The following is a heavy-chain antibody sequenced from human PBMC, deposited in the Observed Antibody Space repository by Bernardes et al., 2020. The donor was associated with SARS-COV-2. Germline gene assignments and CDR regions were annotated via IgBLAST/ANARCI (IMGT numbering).Heavy chain of an antibody. Sequence: SETLSLTCTVSGGSISLGAYYWSWIRQRPGEGLDWIGNIYYSGITYYNPSLESRLTMSVDRSKNEFSLRLNSMTVADTAVYYCARLDKIDPSNGHYKYFFDTWGQGALVPVSS. V-gene: IGHV4-30-4*03. D-gene: IGHD4-17*01. CDR2: IYYSGIT. J-gene: IGHJ4*02. CDR3: ARLDKIDPSNGHYKYFFDT. CDR1: GGSISLGAYY.